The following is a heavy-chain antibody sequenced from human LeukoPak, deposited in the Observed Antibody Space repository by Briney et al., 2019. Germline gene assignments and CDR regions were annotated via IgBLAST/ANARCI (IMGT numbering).Heavy chain of an antibody. CDR3: ASNVPFYDILTVSSYYFDY. D-gene: IGHD3-9*01. CDR1: GGSISSSRYY. J-gene: IGHJ4*02. Sequence: SETLSLTCIVSGGSISSSRYYWGWIRQPPGKGLEWIGSISYSGSTYYNPSLKSRVTVSVDTSKNQFSLRLSSVTAADTAVYYCASNVPFYDILTVSSYYFDYWGQGTLVTVSS. V-gene: IGHV4-39*01. CDR2: ISYSGST.